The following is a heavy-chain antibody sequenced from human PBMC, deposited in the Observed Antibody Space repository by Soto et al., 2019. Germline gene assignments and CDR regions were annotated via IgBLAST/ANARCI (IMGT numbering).Heavy chain of an antibody. V-gene: IGHV3-23*01. CDR1: RFTFSTYP. CDR3: AKSAMVRGGGWFDP. D-gene: IGHD3-10*01. J-gene: IGHJ5*02. CDR2: ISGSGGNT. Sequence: EVQLLESGGGLVQPGGSLRLSCAASRFTFSTYPMSWVRQAPGKGLEWVSDISGSGGNTYYADSVKGRFTISRDNSKNTLYLQMNSLRAEDTAVYYCAKSAMVRGGGWFDPWGQGTLVTVSS.